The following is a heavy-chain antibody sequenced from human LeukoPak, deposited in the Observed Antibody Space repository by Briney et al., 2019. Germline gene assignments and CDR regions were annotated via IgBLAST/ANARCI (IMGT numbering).Heavy chain of an antibody. D-gene: IGHD6-19*01. Sequence: SETLSLTCTVSGGSISSYYWSWIRQPPGKGLEWIGYIYYSGSTNYNPSLKSRVTISEDTSKNQFSLKLSSVTAADTAVYYCARSYSSGWYGSLDYWGQGTLVTVSS. CDR1: GGSISSYY. J-gene: IGHJ4*02. CDR2: IYYSGST. CDR3: ARSYSSGWYGSLDY. V-gene: IGHV4-59*01.